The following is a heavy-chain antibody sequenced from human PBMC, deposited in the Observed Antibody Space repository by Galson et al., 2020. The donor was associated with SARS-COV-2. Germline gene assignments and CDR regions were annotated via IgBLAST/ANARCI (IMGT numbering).Heavy chain of an antibody. V-gene: IGHV4-31*03. CDR3: ARDDTGYEYGHRWFDP. CDR2: IYYSGST. D-gene: IGHD5-12*01. CDR1: GGSISSSSYY. J-gene: IGHJ5*02. Sequence: ASETLSLTCTVSGGSISSSSYYWSWIRQPPGKGLEWIGYIYYSGSTYYNPSLKSRVTISVDTSKNQFSLKLSSVTAADTAVYYCARDDTGYEYGHRWFDPWGRGTLVTVSS.